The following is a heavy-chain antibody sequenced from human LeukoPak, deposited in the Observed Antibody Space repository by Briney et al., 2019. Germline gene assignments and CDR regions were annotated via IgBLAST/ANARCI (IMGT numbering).Heavy chain of an antibody. CDR2: IFPSGSP. J-gene: IGHJ4*02. CDR3: ARGDCSSTSCYLDS. Sequence: SETLSLTCTVSGGSISSYYWSWIRQPAGKGLEWIGRIFPSGSPNYNPSLKSRVTISVDTSKNQFSLKLSSVTAADTAVYYCARGDCSSTSCYLDSWGQGTLVTVSS. D-gene: IGHD2-2*01. V-gene: IGHV4-4*07. CDR1: GGSISSYY.